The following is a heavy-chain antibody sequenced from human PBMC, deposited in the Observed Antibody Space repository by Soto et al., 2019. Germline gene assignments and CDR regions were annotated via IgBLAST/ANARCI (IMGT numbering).Heavy chain of an antibody. J-gene: IGHJ5*02. CDR1: GGSISSGGYS. Sequence: SETLSLTCAVSGGSISSGGYSWSWIRQPPGKGLEWIGYIYHSGSTYYNPSLKSRVTISVDRSKNQFSLKLSSVTAADTAVYYCARGTGITIFGVVTSSRSNWFDPWGQGTLVTVSS. D-gene: IGHD3-3*01. V-gene: IGHV4-30-2*01. CDR2: IYHSGST. CDR3: ARGTGITIFGVVTSSRSNWFDP.